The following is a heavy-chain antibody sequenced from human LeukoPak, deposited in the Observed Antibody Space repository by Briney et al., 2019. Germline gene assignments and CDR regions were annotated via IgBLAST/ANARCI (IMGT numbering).Heavy chain of an antibody. Sequence: GGSLRLSCAASGFTFSDYYMSWIRLAPGKGLEWVSYISSSGSTIYYADSVKGRFTISRDNAKNSLYLQMNSLRAEDTAVYYCARDPSAFGELSKIADYWGQGTLVTVSS. D-gene: IGHD3-10*01. CDR3: ARDPSAFGELSKIADY. V-gene: IGHV3-11*04. CDR1: GFTFSDYY. CDR2: ISSSGSTI. J-gene: IGHJ4*02.